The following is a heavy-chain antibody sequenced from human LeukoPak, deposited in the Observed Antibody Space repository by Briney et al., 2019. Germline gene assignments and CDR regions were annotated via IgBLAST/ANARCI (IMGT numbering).Heavy chain of an antibody. D-gene: IGHD4-17*01. CDR1: GGSISRDY. Sequence: SETLSLTCTVSGGSISRDYWSWIRQPPGKGLEWIGYIYYSGSTNYNPSLKSRVTISVDTSKNQFSLKLSSVTAADTAVYYCARRGTVTYFDYWGQGTLVTVSS. CDR3: ARRGTVTYFDY. J-gene: IGHJ4*02. V-gene: IGHV4-59*08. CDR2: IYYSGST.